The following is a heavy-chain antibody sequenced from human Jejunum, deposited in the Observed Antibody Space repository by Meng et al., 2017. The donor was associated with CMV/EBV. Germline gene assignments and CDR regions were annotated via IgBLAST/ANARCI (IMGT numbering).Heavy chain of an antibody. V-gene: IGHV3-7*01. CDR3: ARVNDYGGAHYGMDV. J-gene: IGHJ6*02. CDR2: ITHDGSEK. D-gene: IGHD4/OR15-4a*01. Sequence: FTFNNYWMRWVRQAPGKGLEWVANITHDGSEKSYVDSVKGRFTISRDNAKNSLYLQMNSLRAEDTAFYYCARVNDYGGAHYGMDVWGQGTTVTVSS. CDR1: FTFNNYW.